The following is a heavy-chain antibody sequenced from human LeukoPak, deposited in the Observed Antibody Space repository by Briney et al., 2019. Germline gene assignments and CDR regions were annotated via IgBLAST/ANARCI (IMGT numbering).Heavy chain of an antibody. D-gene: IGHD6-13*01. V-gene: IGHV6-1*01. J-gene: IGHJ6*02. CDR1: GDSVSSNSAA. Sequence: SQTLSLTCAISGDSVSSNSAAWNWIRQPPSRGLEWLGRTYYRSKWYNDYAVSVKSRITINPDTSKNQFSLQLNSVTPEDTAVYYCARGGSSWEYYYYGMDVWGQGTTVTVSS. CDR2: TYYRSKWYN. CDR3: ARGGSSWEYYYYGMDV.